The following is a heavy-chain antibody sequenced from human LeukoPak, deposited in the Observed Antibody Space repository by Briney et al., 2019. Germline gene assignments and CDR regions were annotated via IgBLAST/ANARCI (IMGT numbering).Heavy chain of an antibody. D-gene: IGHD3-9*01. CDR3: ERGSRYHDWLSPLDS. Sequence: ASVKVSCKASGYAFSAYYMHWVRQAPGQGLEWMGWLNPQTGDTHFAQKFQGRVTFTRDTSISTAYMAMSRLRSDDTAVFYCERGSRYHDWLSPLDSWGQGTLVTVSS. J-gene: IGHJ4*02. CDR2: LNPQTGDT. CDR1: GYAFSAYY. V-gene: IGHV1-2*02.